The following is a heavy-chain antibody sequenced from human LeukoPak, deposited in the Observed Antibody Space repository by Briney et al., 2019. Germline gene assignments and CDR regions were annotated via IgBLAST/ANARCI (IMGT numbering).Heavy chain of an antibody. CDR2: INSDGSST. CDR3: AGETATSFYY. J-gene: IGHJ4*02. CDR1: GFTFSSYW. Sequence: GGSLRLSCAASGFTFSSYWMHWVRQAPGKGLVWVSRINSDGSSTSYADSVKGRFTISRDNAKNTLYLQMNTLRAEDTAVFYCAGETATSFYYRGQGTLVTVPS. D-gene: IGHD2-21*02. V-gene: IGHV3-74*01.